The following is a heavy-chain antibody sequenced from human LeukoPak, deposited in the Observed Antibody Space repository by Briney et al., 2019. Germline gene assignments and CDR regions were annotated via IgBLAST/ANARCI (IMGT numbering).Heavy chain of an antibody. V-gene: IGHV3-53*01. CDR1: GXTVSSNY. CDR3: AREGSGSAFGFDY. D-gene: IGHD6-19*01. CDR2: IYSGGST. J-gene: IGHJ4*02. Sequence: GGSLRLSCAASGXTVSSNYMSWVRQAPGKGLEWVSVIYSGGSTYYADSVKGRFTISRDNSKNTLYLQMNSLRAEDTAVYYCAREGSGSAFGFDYWGQGTLVTVSS.